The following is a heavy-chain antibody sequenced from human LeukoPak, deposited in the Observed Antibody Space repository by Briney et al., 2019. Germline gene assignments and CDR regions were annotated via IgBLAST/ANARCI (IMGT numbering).Heavy chain of an antibody. V-gene: IGHV4-34*01. D-gene: IGHD3-10*01. CDR3: ARGKRRPSGSALGWFDP. J-gene: IGHJ5*02. CDR1: GGSFSGYY. CDR2: INHSGST. Sequence: SETLSLTCAVYGGSFSGYYWSWIRQPPGKGLEWIGEINHSGSTNYNPSLKSRVTISVDTSKNQFSLKLSSVTAADTAVYYCARGKRRPSGSALGWFDPWGQGTLVTVSS.